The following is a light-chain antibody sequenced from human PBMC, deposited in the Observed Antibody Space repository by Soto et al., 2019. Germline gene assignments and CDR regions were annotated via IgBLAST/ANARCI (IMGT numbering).Light chain of an antibody. CDR1: QSVLFNSNNKNY. CDR3: QQYYTIPPA. CDR2: WAS. Sequence: DIVMTQSPDSLAVSLGERATINCKSSQSVLFNSNNKNYVAWYQQKPGQPPKLLIYWASARESGVPDRFSGSGSGTEFSLAISSLQAEDVALYYCQQYYTIPPAFGGGTKVGIK. V-gene: IGKV4-1*01. J-gene: IGKJ4*01.